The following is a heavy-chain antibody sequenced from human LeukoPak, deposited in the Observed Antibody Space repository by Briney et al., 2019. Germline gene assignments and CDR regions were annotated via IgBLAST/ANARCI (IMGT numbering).Heavy chain of an antibody. CDR3: AKRGAAADDY. Sequence: GGSLRLSCAASGFTFSSYVMSWIRQAPGKGREWLSAISGSGSSTYYAVSVRGRFTVSRDNSKNTLYLQMNSLRAEDTAVYYCAKRGAAADDYWGQGTLVTVSS. CDR2: ISGSGSST. J-gene: IGHJ4*02. CDR1: GFTFSSYV. V-gene: IGHV3-23*01. D-gene: IGHD6-13*01.